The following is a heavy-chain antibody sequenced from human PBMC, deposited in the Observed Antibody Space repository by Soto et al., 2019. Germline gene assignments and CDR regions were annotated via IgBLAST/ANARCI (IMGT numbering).Heavy chain of an antibody. CDR2: IYWDDDK. V-gene: IGHV2-5*02. Sequence: QITLKESGPTLVKPTQTLTLTCTFSGFSLSTSGVGVGWIRQPPGKALEWLALIYWDDDKRYSPSLKSRLTITKDXXKXQXXLTMTNMDPVDTATYYCAHTVPRPWILYYYYGMDVWGQGTTVTVSS. CDR3: AHTVPRPWILYYYYGMDV. CDR1: GFSLSTSGVG. J-gene: IGHJ6*02. D-gene: IGHD5-18*01.